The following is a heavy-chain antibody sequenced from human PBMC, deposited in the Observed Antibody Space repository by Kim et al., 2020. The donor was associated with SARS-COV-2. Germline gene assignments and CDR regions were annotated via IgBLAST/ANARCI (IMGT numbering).Heavy chain of an antibody. V-gene: IGHV3-7*01. J-gene: IGHJ1*01. Sequence: GGSLRLSCAASGFTFSSYWMSWVRQAPGKGLEWVANIKQDGSEKYYVDSVKGRFTISRDNAKNSLYLQMNSLRAEDTAVYYCARDGGSLDYDYVCGSYRYRDGLHFQHWGQGTLVTVSS. CDR2: IKQDGSEK. CDR3: ARDGGSLDYDYVCGSYRYRDGLHFQH. D-gene: IGHD3-16*02. CDR1: GFTFSSYW.